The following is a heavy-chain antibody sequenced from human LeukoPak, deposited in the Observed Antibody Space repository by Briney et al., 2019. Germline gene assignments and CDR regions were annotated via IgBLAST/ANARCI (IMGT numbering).Heavy chain of an antibody. CDR2: INPNSGGT. J-gene: IGHJ6*03. Sequence: ASVKVSCKASGYTFTGYYMHWVRQAPGQGLEWMGWINPNSGGTNYAQKFQGRVTMTRDTSISTAYMELSRLRSEDTAVYYCATRVVGATRDRYYYYMDVWGKGTTVTISS. D-gene: IGHD1-26*01. CDR3: ATRVVGATRDRYYYYMDV. V-gene: IGHV1-2*02. CDR1: GYTFTGYY.